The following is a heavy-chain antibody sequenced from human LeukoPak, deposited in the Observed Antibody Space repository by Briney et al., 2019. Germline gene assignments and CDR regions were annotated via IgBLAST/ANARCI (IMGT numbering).Heavy chain of an antibody. V-gene: IGHV4-39*07. CDR1: GGSISINNFW. J-gene: IGHJ4*02. D-gene: IGHD2-8*01. CDR2: VYYSGST. CDR3: ARGTSFGLMNSDN. Sequence: SETLSLTCSISGGSISINNFWWGWIRQSPGKAMAWVGSVYYSGSTYYNPSLTRRLTMSVDTSKNQFSLKLTSLTAADTAVYYCARGTSFGLMNSDNWGQGTLVIVSS.